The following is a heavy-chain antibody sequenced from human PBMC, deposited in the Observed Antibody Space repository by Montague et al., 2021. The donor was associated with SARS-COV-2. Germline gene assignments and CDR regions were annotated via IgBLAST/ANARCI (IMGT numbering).Heavy chain of an antibody. CDR3: ARRRYSFSVSSGSTWSDP. CDR2: INHSGST. Sequence: SETLSLTCAVYGGSFSGYYWSWIRQPPGKGLEWIGEINHSGSTNYNPSLKSRVTISVDTSKNQFSLKLSSVTAADTAVYYCARRRYSFSVSSGSTWSDPWGQGTLVIVSS. CDR1: GGSFSGYY. J-gene: IGHJ5*02. D-gene: IGHD6-19*01. V-gene: IGHV4-34*01.